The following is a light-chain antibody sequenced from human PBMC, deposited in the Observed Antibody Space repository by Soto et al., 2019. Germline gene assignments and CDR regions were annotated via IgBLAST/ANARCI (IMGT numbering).Light chain of an antibody. CDR3: CSYAGSSMFV. CDR2: EVV. CDR1: SSDVGPYNL. J-gene: IGLJ2*01. V-gene: IGLV2-23*02. Sequence: QSALTQPASGSGSPGQSITICCTGSSSDVGPYNLVSWYQHHPGKAPKLMISEVVKRPSGVSNRFSGSKSGNTASLTISGLQAEDEADYYCCSYAGSSMFVFGGGTKLTVL.